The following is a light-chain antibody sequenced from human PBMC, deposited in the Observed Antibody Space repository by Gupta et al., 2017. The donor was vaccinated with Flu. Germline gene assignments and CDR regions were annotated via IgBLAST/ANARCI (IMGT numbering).Light chain of an antibody. J-gene: IGLJ3*02. CDR3: YSTDTSGNHRV. CDR2: DDR. V-gene: IGLV3-10*01. Sequence: GQTARITCSGDALPKKYAYWYQQKSGQAPVLIIYDDRKRPSGIPERFSGYSSGTMATWTIRGAQVEDEADYYCYSTDTSGNHRVFGGGTNLTVL. CDR1: ALPKKY.